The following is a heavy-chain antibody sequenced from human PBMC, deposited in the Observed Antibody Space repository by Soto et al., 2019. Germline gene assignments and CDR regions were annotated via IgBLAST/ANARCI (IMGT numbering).Heavy chain of an antibody. CDR3: ARGPGYDYIWGSYRWGNAFDI. J-gene: IGHJ3*02. Sequence: SETLSLTCTVSGGSIRSYCWTWIRQPPGEGLEWIGEICNSGTTNYNPSLKSRVTISVDTSKNQFSLKLSSVTAADTAVYYCARGPGYDYIWGSYRWGNAFDIWGQGTVVTVSS. CDR2: ICNSGTT. CDR1: GGSIRSYC. V-gene: IGHV4-59*12. D-gene: IGHD3-16*02.